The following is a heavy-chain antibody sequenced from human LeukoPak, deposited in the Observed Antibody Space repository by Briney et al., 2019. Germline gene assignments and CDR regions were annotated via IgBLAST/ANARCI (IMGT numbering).Heavy chain of an antibody. CDR1: GFTFSSYW. Sequence: GGSLRLSCAASGFTFSSYWMSWVRQAPGKGLEWVANIKQDGSEKYYVDSVKGRFTISRDNAKNSLYLQMNSLRAEDTAVYYCARDTVFRKNWFDPWGQGTLVTVSS. J-gene: IGHJ5*02. D-gene: IGHD1-14*01. CDR3: ARDTVFRKNWFDP. V-gene: IGHV3-7*01. CDR2: IKQDGSEK.